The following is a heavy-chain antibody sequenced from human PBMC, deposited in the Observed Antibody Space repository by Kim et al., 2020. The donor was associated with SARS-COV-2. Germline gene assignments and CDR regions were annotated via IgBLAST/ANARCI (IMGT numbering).Heavy chain of an antibody. V-gene: IGHV3-30*03. D-gene: IGHD1-1*01. CDR3: ARNWNYLDY. J-gene: IGHJ4*02. CDR1: GFTFSSYG. Sequence: GGSLRLSCAASGFTFSSYGLHWVRQAPGKGLEWVAVISYDGSNKYYADSVIGRFTMSRDNSKNTLYLQMNSLRSEDTAVYYCARNWNYLDYWGQGILVTVSS. CDR2: ISYDGSNK.